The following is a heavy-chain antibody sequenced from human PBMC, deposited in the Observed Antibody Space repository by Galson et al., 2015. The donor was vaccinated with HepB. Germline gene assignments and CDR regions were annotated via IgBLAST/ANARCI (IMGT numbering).Heavy chain of an antibody. J-gene: IGHJ4*02. V-gene: IGHV3-33*08. Sequence: SLRLSCAASGFTFSSYGMHWVRQAPGKGLEWVAVIWYDGSNKYYADSVKGRFTISRDNSKNTLYLQMNSLRAEDTAVYYCARDSHYYYDSSGYYVYWGQGTLVTVSS. CDR2: IWYDGSNK. D-gene: IGHD3-22*01. CDR1: GFTFSSYG. CDR3: ARDSHYYYDSSGYYVY.